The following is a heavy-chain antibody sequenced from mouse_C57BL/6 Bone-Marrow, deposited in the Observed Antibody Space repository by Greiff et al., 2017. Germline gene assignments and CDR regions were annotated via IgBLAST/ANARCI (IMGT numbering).Heavy chain of an antibody. CDR1: GYTFTSYG. J-gene: IGHJ3*01. V-gene: IGHV1-81*01. Sequence: VKLQQSGAELARPGASVKLSCKASGYTFTSYGISWVKQRTGQGLEWIGEIYPRSGNTYYNEKFKGKATLTADKSSSTAYMELRSLTSEDSAVYFCARSQRSYYYVYWGQGTLVTVSA. D-gene: IGHD1-1*01. CDR2: IYPRSGNT. CDR3: ARSQRSYYYVY.